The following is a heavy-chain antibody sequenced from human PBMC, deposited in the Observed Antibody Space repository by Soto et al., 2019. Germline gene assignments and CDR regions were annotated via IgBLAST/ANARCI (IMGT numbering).Heavy chain of an antibody. Sequence: VGSLRLSCAASGFTFSTYALHWVRQAPGKGLEWVAVTSYDGSNKYYADSVKGRFTISRDNSKNTVNLQMNSLRPEDTAVYYCARDRGGVCSGGSCYSFWGQGTLVTVSS. CDR1: GFTFSTYA. J-gene: IGHJ4*02. V-gene: IGHV3-30-3*01. CDR2: TSYDGSNK. CDR3: ARDRGGVCSGGSCYSF. D-gene: IGHD2-15*01.